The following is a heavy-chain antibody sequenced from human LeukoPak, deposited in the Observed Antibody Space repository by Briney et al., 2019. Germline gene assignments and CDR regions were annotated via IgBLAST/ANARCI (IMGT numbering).Heavy chain of an antibody. D-gene: IGHD4-23*01. CDR2: IIPIFGIA. CDR3: ARDSGSGGTSHYYYGMDV. Sequence: SVKVSCKAPGGIXSSYXINXXXXXXXXXXXXXXXIIPIFGIANYAQXXXGRVTITADKSTXTAYMELSSLRSEDTAVYYCARDSGSGGTSHYYYGMDVWGQGTTVTVSS. CDR1: GGIXSSYX. V-gene: IGHV1-69*04. J-gene: IGHJ6*02.